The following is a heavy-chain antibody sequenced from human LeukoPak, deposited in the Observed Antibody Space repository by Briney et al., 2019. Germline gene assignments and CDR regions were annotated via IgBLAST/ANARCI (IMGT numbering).Heavy chain of an antibody. CDR2: ISSGSGTI. Sequence: GGSLRLSCAASGFTFSSNTMNWVRQAPGKGLEWVSYISSGSGTIYYADSVKGRFTISRDNAKNSLYLQMNSLRAEDTAVYYCARDLRVRGVYGMDVWGQGTTVTVSS. J-gene: IGHJ6*02. CDR1: GFTFSSNT. D-gene: IGHD3-10*01. V-gene: IGHV3-48*04. CDR3: ARDLRVRGVYGMDV.